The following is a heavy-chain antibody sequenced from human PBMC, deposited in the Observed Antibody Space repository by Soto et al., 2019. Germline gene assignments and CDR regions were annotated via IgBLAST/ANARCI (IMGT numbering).Heavy chain of an antibody. J-gene: IGHJ6*02. CDR1: GFTFDDYA. CDR3: AKVRGGRIAADSSMDV. Sequence: EVQLVESGGGLVQPGRSLRLSCAASGFTFDDYAMHWVRQAPGKGLVWVSGISWNSGSIGYADSVKGRFTISRDNAKNSLYLQMNSLRAEDTALYYCAKVRGGRIAADSSMDVWGQGTTVTVSS. CDR2: ISWNSGSI. V-gene: IGHV3-9*01. D-gene: IGHD6-13*01.